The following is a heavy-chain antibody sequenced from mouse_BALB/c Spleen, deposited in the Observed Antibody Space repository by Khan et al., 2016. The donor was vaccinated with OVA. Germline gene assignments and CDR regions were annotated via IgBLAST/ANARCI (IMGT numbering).Heavy chain of an antibody. V-gene: IGHV2-2*02. Sequence: QVQLKESGPGLVQPSQSLSITCTVSGFSLTNYSVHWVRQSPGKGLEWLGVIWSAGSTDYNAAFISRLTIRKDNSRSQVFCKMNSLQPSATAIYYCARMGYDYGRGALFAYWGQGTLVTVSA. CDR3: ARMGYDYGRGALFAY. CDR1: GFSLTNYS. D-gene: IGHD2-4*01. CDR2: IWSAGST. J-gene: IGHJ3*01.